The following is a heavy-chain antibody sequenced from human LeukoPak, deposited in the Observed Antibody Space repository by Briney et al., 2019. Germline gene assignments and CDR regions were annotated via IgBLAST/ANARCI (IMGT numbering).Heavy chain of an antibody. Sequence: GGSLRLSCAASGFTFSNYWMSWVRQAPGKGLEWVANIKQDGSENFYVDSVKGRFTISRDNAKKSLYLQMNSLRVEDTAVYYCARVQGSSGPGIFEYWGQGTLVTVPS. D-gene: IGHD6-19*01. CDR1: GFTFSNYW. CDR3: ARVQGSSGPGIFEY. J-gene: IGHJ4*02. V-gene: IGHV3-7*01. CDR2: IKQDGSEN.